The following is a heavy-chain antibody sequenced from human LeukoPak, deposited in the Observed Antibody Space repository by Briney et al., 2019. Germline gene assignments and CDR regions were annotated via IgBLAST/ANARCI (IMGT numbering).Heavy chain of an antibody. CDR1: GFTFSSYA. D-gene: IGHD1-26*01. Sequence: PGGSLRLSCAASGFTFSSYARSWVPQAPGKGLEGFSAISGSGGSTYYADSVKGRFTISRDNSKNTLYLQMNSLRAEDTAVYYCAKGVGGGATFNWFDPWGQGTLVTVSS. V-gene: IGHV3-23*01. CDR2: ISGSGGST. CDR3: AKGVGGGATFNWFDP. J-gene: IGHJ5*02.